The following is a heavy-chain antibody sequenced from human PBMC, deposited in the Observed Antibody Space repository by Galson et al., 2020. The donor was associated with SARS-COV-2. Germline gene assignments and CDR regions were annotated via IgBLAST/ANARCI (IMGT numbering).Heavy chain of an antibody. CDR3: AKVVPWFGEFLWLDP. CDR2: IFSDGGT. CDR1: GGSISNYY. Sequence: SETLSLTCTVSGGSISNYYWTWIRQPAGKGLEWIGRIFSDGGTNYNPSLKSRVTMSVDTSKNQFSLKLSSVTAADTAGYYCAKVVPWFGEFLWLDPWGQGTLVTVSS. D-gene: IGHD3-10*01. V-gene: IGHV4-4*07. J-gene: IGHJ5*02.